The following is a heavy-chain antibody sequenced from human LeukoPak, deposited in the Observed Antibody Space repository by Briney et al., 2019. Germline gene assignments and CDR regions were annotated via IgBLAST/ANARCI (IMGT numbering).Heavy chain of an antibody. Sequence: SETLSLTCTVSGGSLSSYYWSWIRQPPGKGLEWIGYIYYSGSTNYNPSLKSRVTISVDTSKNQFSLKLSSVTAADTAVYYCARHPAYGDYVEAFDFWGQGTMATVSS. CDR3: ARHPAYGDYVEAFDF. D-gene: IGHD4-17*01. CDR1: GGSLSSYY. J-gene: IGHJ3*01. V-gene: IGHV4-59*08. CDR2: IYYSGST.